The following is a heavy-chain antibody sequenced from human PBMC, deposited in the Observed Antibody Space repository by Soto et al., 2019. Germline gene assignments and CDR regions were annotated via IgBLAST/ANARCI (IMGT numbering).Heavy chain of an antibody. CDR3: ASLIYDSSNFYDNDY. V-gene: IGHV3-73*02. CDR1: GFTFGGSS. Sequence: EVQLVESGGGLVQPGGSLRLSWAASGFTFGGSSMHWVRKASGKGLEWVARSRSKANNYATPYAASVKGRFTISRDESKNTTYLQMNSLKTEDTAIYYCASLIYDSSNFYDNDYWGQGTLVTVSS. CDR2: SRSKANNYAT. D-gene: IGHD3-22*01. J-gene: IGHJ4*02.